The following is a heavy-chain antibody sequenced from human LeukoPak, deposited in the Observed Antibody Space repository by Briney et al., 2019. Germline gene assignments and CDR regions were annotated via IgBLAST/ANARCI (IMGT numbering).Heavy chain of an antibody. CDR1: GFTFSRHA. J-gene: IGHJ1*01. Sequence: PGGSLTHPCAASGFTFSRHAMSWVRQAPGKGLEWVSTTGLNSVNTLRAESVQGRSRISRDNSKNTLDLQMDNLRVDDTAVYYCAKGDDIGKHPTRDYYFATWGQGPRYTLSS. V-gene: IGHV3-23*01. CDR2: TGLNSVNT. D-gene: IGHD3-10*01. CDR3: AKGDDIGKHPTRDYYFAT.